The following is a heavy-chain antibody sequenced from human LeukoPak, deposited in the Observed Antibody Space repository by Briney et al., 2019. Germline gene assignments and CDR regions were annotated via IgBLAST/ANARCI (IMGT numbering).Heavy chain of an antibody. J-gene: IGHJ4*02. CDR3: ARVPRGYCSGGSCWIFDY. V-gene: IGHV4-59*01. CDR2: IYYSGST. CDR1: GGSISSYY. Sequence: SETLSLTCTVSGGSISSYYWSWIRQPPGKGLEWIGYIYYSGSTHYNPSLKSRVTISVDTSKNQFSLKLSSVTAADTAVYYCARVPRGYCSGGSCWIFDYWGQGTLVTVSS. D-gene: IGHD2-15*01.